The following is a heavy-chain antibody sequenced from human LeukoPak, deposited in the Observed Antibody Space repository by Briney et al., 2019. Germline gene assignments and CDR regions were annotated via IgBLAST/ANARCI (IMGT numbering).Heavy chain of an antibody. D-gene: IGHD1-26*01. CDR1: YGSISNGY. CDR2: IYYSGST. J-gene: IGHJ4*02. V-gene: IGHV4-59*01. Sequence: SETLSLTCTISYGSISNGYWSWIRQPPGNGLEWIGYIYYSGSTNYNPSLQSRVTMSVDTSKNQFSLKLSSVTAADTAVYYCARYVRNSGTYFLDYWGQGTLVTVSS. CDR3: ARYVRNSGTYFLDY.